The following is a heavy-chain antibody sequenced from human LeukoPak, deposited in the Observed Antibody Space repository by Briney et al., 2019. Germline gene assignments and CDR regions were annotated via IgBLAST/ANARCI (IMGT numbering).Heavy chain of an antibody. Sequence: GESLKISCKGSGYNFTIYWIGWVRQMPGKGLEWMGIIYPGDSDTRYSPSFQGQVTISADKSTNTAYLQWSSLKASDTAMYYCARGPPSAGGWFDPWGQGTLVTVSS. CDR1: GYNFTIYW. CDR3: ARGPPSAGGWFDP. J-gene: IGHJ5*02. V-gene: IGHV5-51*01. CDR2: IYPGDSDT. D-gene: IGHD6-13*01.